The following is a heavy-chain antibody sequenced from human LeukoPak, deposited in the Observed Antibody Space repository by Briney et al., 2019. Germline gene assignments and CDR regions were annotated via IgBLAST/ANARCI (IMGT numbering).Heavy chain of an antibody. CDR1: GGYISSYY. J-gene: IGHJ6*02. Sequence: PSETLSLTCTVSGGYISSYYWSWIRQRPGKGLEWIGYIYYSGSTNYNPSLKSRVTISVDTSRNQFSLKLSSVTAADTAVYYCARGGTVRNGMDVWGQGTTVTVSS. CDR3: ARGGTVRNGMDV. D-gene: IGHD1-26*01. CDR2: IYYSGST. V-gene: IGHV4-59*01.